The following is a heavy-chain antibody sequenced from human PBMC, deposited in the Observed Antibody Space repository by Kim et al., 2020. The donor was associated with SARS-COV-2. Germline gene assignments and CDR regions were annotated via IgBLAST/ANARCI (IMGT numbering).Heavy chain of an antibody. V-gene: IGHV4-59*01. D-gene: IGHD3-16*01. CDR2: IYYSGST. J-gene: IGHJ4*02. Sequence: SETLSLTCTVSGGSISSYYWSWIRQPPGKGLEWIGYIYYSGSTNYNPSLKSRVTISVDTSKNQFSLKLSSVTAADTAVYYCARDGGPGRTYYFDYWGQGTLVTVSS. CDR1: GGSISSYY. CDR3: ARDGGPGRTYYFDY.